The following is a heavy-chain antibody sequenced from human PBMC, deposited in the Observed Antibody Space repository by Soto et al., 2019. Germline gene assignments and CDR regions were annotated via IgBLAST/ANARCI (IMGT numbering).Heavy chain of an antibody. CDR1: GFSLSTGGMG. J-gene: IGHJ4*02. Sequence: SGPTLVNPTQTLTLTCTFSGFSLSTGGMGVGWIRQPPGKALEWLALIYWDGDRRYRPSLMSRLTIAKDTSKNQVVLTMTNMDPVDTATYYCARTTGGNYRHNYDYWGQGTLVTVSS. V-gene: IGHV2-5*02. CDR3: ARTTGGNYRHNYDY. D-gene: IGHD4-4*01. CDR2: IYWDGDR.